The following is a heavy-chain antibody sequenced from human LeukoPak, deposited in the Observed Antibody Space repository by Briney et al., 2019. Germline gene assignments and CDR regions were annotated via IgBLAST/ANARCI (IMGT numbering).Heavy chain of an antibody. V-gene: IGHV1-58*01. CDR2: IVVGGGNT. Sequence: WASVKVSCKASGFTFTSSAVQWVRQPRGQRLEWIGWIVVGGGNTNYAQKFQERVTITRDMSASTAYMELSSLRSEDTAVYYCAALQGPYSSSWYEPFDYWGQGTPVTVSS. D-gene: IGHD6-13*01. CDR3: AALQGPYSSSWYEPFDY. CDR1: GFTFTSSA. J-gene: IGHJ4*02.